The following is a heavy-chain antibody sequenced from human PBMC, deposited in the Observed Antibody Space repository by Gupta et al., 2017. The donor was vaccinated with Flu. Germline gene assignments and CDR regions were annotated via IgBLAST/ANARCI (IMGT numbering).Heavy chain of an antibody. Sequence: QVQLVQSGAEVKKPRASVKVSCKTSGYTFIDYYVHWVRQAPGQGPEWMGWINPDSGSVLEAQTFQGRVHMTRDTSNCNIYMELSRRSWDDTDVYYCARAPAIAGWYLDSCGRGTLVPVSS. D-gene: IGHD2-21*01. J-gene: IGHJ2*01. CDR1: GYTFIDYY. CDR2: INPDSGSV. CDR3: ARAPAIAGWYLDS. V-gene: IGHV1-2*02.